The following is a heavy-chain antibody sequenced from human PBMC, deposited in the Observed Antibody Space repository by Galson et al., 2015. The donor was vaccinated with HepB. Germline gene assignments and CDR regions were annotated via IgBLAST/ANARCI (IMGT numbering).Heavy chain of an antibody. CDR2: ISGSGGST. D-gene: IGHD3-22*01. CDR1: GFTFDDYA. CDR3: AKAAEYYYDSSGFPYNWFDP. Sequence: SLRLSCAASGFTFDDYAMSWVRQAPGKGLEWVSAISGSGGSTYYADSVKGRFTISRDNSKNTLYLQMNSLRAEDTAVYYCAKAAEYYYDSSGFPYNWFDPWGQGTLVTVSS. J-gene: IGHJ5*02. V-gene: IGHV3-23*01.